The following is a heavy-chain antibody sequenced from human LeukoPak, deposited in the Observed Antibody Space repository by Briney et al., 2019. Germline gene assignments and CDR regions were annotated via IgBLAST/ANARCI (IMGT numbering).Heavy chain of an antibody. V-gene: IGHV3-23*01. CDR1: GFTFSSYA. Sequence: GGSLRLSCAASGFTFSSYAMSWVRQAPGKGLEWVSAISGSGGSTYYADSVKGRFTISRDNSKNTLYLQMNSLRAEDTAVYYCVKGYSSGWYGYFDYWGQGTLVTVSS. CDR3: VKGYSSGWYGYFDY. D-gene: IGHD6-19*01. J-gene: IGHJ4*02. CDR2: ISGSGGST.